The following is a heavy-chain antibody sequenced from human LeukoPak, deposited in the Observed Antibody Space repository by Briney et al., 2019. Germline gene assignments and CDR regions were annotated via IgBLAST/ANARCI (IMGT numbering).Heavy chain of an antibody. V-gene: IGHV4-39*01. CDR3: LYGHDNACDP. CDR1: GASLSVSGRN. CDR2: IYYSGST. Sequence: PSETLSLTCTVSGASLSVSGRNWGWVRQPPGKGLEWIASIYYSGSTYYSPSLESRVTMSVDTSKNQFSLKLSSLTATDTAVYYCLYGHDNACDPWGQGTLVTVSP. D-gene: IGHD2-8*01. J-gene: IGHJ5*02.